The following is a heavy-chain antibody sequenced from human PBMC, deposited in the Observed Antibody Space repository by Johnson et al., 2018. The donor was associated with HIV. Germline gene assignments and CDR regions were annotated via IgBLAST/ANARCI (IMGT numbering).Heavy chain of an antibody. D-gene: IGHD3-9*01. CDR2: IKQDGSEK. CDR1: GFSVSSKY. J-gene: IGHJ3*01. V-gene: IGHV3-7*01. Sequence: VQLVEFGGGLIQLGGSLRLSCAASGFSVSSKYMSWVRQAPGKGLEWVANIKQDGSEKYYVDSVKGRFTISRDNAKNSLYLQMNSLRPEDTAVYYCARDGRDLVTRGSFDVWGQGTVVTVSS. CDR3: ARDGRDLVTRGSFDV.